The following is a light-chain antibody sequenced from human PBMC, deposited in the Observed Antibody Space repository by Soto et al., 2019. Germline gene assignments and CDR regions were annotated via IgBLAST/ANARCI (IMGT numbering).Light chain of an antibody. CDR3: RSSVGSPNWV. CDR2: EVN. Sequence: QSALTQPASVSGSPGQSITISCTGTSSDVGSCNCVSWYQQHPGKAPTLIIYEVNKRPSGVSNRFSGSKSGNTASLTISGLQAEDEADYYCRSSVGSPNWVFGGGTKLTVL. J-gene: IGLJ3*02. CDR1: SSDVGSCNC. V-gene: IGLV2-23*02.